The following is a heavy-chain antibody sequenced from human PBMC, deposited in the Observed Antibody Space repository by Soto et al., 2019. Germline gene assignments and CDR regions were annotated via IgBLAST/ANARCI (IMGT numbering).Heavy chain of an antibody. Sequence: VQSGAEVKEPGASVKISCKAFGFTFTTYWMHWVRQAPGQGLEWMGVINPKGDSTMYAQKSQSRGIMTRDTSASTVFIELRSLRSEDTAVDFCVRDSSRTKSWWFDPWGQGTLVTVSS. V-gene: IGHV1-46*04. CDR2: INPKGDST. CDR3: VRDSSRTKSWWFDP. J-gene: IGHJ5*02. CDR1: GFTFTTYW. D-gene: IGHD2-2*01.